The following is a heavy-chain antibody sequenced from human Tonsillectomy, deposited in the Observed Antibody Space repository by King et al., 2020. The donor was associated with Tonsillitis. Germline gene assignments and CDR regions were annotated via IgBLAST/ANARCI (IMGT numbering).Heavy chain of an antibody. D-gene: IGHD3-3*01. Sequence: VQLVESGGGLIQPGGSLRLSCAASGFIFSSYAMSWVRQAPGKGLEWVSGISGSGSSTYYADSVKGRFAISRDNSKKTLYLQMNSLRAEDTAVYYCAKDRDFWSPHGMDVWGQGTTVAVSS. CDR1: GFIFSSYA. CDR3: AKDRDFWSPHGMDV. V-gene: IGHV3-23*04. CDR2: ISGSGSST. J-gene: IGHJ6*02.